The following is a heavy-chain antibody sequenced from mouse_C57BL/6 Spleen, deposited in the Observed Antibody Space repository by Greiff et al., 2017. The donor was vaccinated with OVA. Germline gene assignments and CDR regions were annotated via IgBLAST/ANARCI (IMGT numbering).Heavy chain of an antibody. CDR1: GYTFTSYW. CDR3: ARGGRPMDY. CDR2: IDPSDSET. Sequence: QVQLKQPGAELVRPGSSVKLSCKASGYTFTSYWMHWVKQRPIQGLEWIGNIDPSDSETHYNQKFKDKATLTVDKSSSTAYMQLSSLTSEDSAVYYCARGGRPMDYWGQGTSVTVSS. D-gene: IGHD1-2*01. V-gene: IGHV1-52*01. J-gene: IGHJ4*01.